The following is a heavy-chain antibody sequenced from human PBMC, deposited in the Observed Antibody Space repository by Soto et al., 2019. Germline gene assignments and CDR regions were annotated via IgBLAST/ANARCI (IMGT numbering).Heavy chain of an antibody. CDR1: GGSINSGGYY. CDR3: ARATPSVATLGYGMDV. V-gene: IGHV4-31*03. D-gene: IGHD5-12*01. CDR2: IYYTGST. J-gene: IGHJ6*02. Sequence: QVQLQESGPGLVKPSQTLSLTCTVSGGSINSGGYYWNWIRQHPGRGLEWMGYIYYTGSTYYNPSLKSRITFSIDTSRNQFSPKVNSVTAADTAVYYCARATPSVATLGYGMDVWGQGTTVVVSS.